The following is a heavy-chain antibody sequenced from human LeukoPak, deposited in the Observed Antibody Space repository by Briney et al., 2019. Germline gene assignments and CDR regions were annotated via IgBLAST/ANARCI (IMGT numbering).Heavy chain of an antibody. V-gene: IGHV3-74*01. Sequence: GGSLRLSCAASGFTFSSYWMHWVRQAPGKGLVWVSRINSDGSGTNYADSVKGRFTISRDNAKNTLYLQINSLRAENTAVYYCATSNISRLGGSCYLAYWGQGTLVTVSS. CDR2: INSDGSGT. D-gene: IGHD2-15*01. CDR3: ATSNISRLGGSCYLAY. J-gene: IGHJ4*02. CDR1: GFTFSSYW.